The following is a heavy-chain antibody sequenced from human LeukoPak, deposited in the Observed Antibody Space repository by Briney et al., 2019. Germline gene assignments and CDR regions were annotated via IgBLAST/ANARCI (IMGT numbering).Heavy chain of an antibody. J-gene: IGHJ5*02. Sequence: PSETLSLTCTVSGGSISSYYWSWIRQPPGKGLEWIGEINHSGSTNYNPSLKSRVTISVDTSKNQFSLKLSSVTAADTAVYYCARNRAFLGYCSSTSCPRGNWFDPWGQGTLVTVSS. CDR2: INHSGST. D-gene: IGHD2-2*01. CDR1: GGSISSYY. CDR3: ARNRAFLGYCSSTSCPRGNWFDP. V-gene: IGHV4-34*01.